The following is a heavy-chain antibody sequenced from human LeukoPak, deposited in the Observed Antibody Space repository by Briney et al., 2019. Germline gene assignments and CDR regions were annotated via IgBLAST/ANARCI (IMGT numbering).Heavy chain of an antibody. CDR1: GGSISSSIYY. D-gene: IGHD4/OR15-4a*01. CDR3: ARKDYGDHRGFDF. J-gene: IGHJ4*02. V-gene: IGHV4-39*07. CDR2: IYHSGST. Sequence: SETLSLTCIVSGGSISSSIYYWAWVRQPPGKGLEWIGEIYHSGSTNYNPSLKSRVTISVDKSKNQFSLKLSSMTAADTAVYYCARKDYGDHRGFDFWGQGTLVTVSS.